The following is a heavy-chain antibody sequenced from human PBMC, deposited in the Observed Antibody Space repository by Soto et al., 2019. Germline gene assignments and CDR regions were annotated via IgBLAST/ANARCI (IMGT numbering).Heavy chain of an antibody. V-gene: IGHV1-46*01. CDR3: VRGYCTTSPCSGDFQF. CDR1: GYKFTTYF. J-gene: IGHJ1*01. D-gene: IGHD2-15*01. CDR2: IHPSGDT. Sequence: QVQLVQSGAELKKPGASVKVACKASGYKFTTYFIHWVRQAPGQGLEWMGMIHPSGDTGYAQKFRGRVTMNIDTSTTTAYMELRNLTSEDTAVYFFVRGYCTTSPCSGDFQFWGQGTLVTVSS.